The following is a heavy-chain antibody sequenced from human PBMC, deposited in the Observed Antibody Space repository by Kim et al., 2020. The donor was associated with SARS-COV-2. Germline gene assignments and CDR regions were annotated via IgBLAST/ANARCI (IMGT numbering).Heavy chain of an antibody. CDR3: ARGGSYYLGRGNFDY. Sequence: SETLSLTCTVSGGSISSYYWSWIRQPPGKGLEWIGYIYYSGSTNYNPSLKSRVTISVDTSKNQFSLKLSSVTAADTAVYYCARGGSYYLGRGNFDYWGQGTLVTVSS. V-gene: IGHV4-59*13. D-gene: IGHD1-26*01. CDR2: IYYSGST. J-gene: IGHJ4*02. CDR1: GGSISSYY.